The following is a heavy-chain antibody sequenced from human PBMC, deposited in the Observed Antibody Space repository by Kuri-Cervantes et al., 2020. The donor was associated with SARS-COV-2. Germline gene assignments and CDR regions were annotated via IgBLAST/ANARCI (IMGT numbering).Heavy chain of an antibody. CDR3: ARVPRVQLWSTLLWFDY. V-gene: IGHV4-34*01. J-gene: IGHJ4*02. CDR1: GGSFSGYY. Sequence: SQTLSLTCAVYGGSFSGYYWSWIRQPPGKGLEWIGEINHSGSTNYNPSLKSRVTISVDTFKNQFSLKLSSVAAADTAVYYCARVPRVQLWSTLLWFDYWGQGTLVTVSS. D-gene: IGHD5-18*01. CDR2: INHSGST.